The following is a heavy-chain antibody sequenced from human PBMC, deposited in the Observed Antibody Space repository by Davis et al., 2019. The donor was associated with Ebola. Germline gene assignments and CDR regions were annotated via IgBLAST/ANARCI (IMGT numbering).Heavy chain of an antibody. CDR3: ASGHCSSTSCYHYYYGMDV. Sequence: ASVQISCKASGYTFTEPYMHWVRQAPGQGLEWMGWINPNNGGTNYAQKFQGRVTMTTDTSTSIVYMELRSLRSDDTAVYYCASGHCSSTSCYHYYYGMDVWGQGTTVTVSS. J-gene: IGHJ6*02. V-gene: IGHV1-2*02. D-gene: IGHD2-2*01. CDR2: INPNNGGT. CDR1: GYTFTEPY.